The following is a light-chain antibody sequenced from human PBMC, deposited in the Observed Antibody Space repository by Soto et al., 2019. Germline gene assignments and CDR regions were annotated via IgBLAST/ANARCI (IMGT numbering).Light chain of an antibody. Sequence: DIVLTQSPDSLAVSLVGRASINCKSSESVLFSAKNKNYLSWYQHKSGQPPKLLIYWASTRESGVPDRFSGSGSATNFTLTISGLQAEDVAVYYCLQHHSFTRTFGQGTKV. CDR2: WAS. CDR1: ESVLFSAKNKNY. V-gene: IGKV4-1*01. J-gene: IGKJ1*01. CDR3: LQHHSFTRT.